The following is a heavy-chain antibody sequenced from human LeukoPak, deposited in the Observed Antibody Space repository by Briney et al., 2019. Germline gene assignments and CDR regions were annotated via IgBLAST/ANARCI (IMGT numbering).Heavy chain of an antibody. CDR2: INPSGGST. J-gene: IGHJ3*02. D-gene: IGHD3-22*01. CDR1: GYTFTSYY. V-gene: IGHV1-46*01. Sequence: ASVTVSCKASGYTFTSYYMHWVRQAPGQGLEWMGVINPSGGSTSYAQKFQGRVTMTRDTSASTVYMELSSLRSEDTAMYYCARDARYDSSGSDAFDIWGQGTMVTVSS. CDR3: ARDARYDSSGSDAFDI.